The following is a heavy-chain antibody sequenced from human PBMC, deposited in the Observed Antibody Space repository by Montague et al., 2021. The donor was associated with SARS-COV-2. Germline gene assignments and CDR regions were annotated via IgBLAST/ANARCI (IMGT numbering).Heavy chain of an antibody. J-gene: IGHJ6*02. V-gene: IGHV4-39*07. Sequence: SETLSLTCTVSGGSISSSSYYWGWIRQPPGKGLEWIGSIYYSGSTXYNPSLKSRVTISVDTSKNQFSLKLSSVTAAAMAVYYCARDTRITMIVVVQGYGIDVWGQGTPVTVSS. D-gene: IGHD3-22*01. CDR3: ARDTRITMIVVVQGYGIDV. CDR2: IYYSGST. CDR1: GGSISSSSYY.